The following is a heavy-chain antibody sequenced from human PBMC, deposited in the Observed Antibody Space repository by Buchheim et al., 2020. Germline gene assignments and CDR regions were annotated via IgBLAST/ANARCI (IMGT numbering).Heavy chain of an antibody. Sequence: EVQLLESGGGLVQPGGSLRLSCAASGFTFSSYAMSWVRQAPGKGLEWVSAISGSGGSTYYADSVKGRFTISRDTSKNTLYLQMNSLRAEDTAVYYCAKGRDYGGNRRWGYFDLWGRGTL. J-gene: IGHJ2*01. V-gene: IGHV3-23*01. CDR1: GFTFSSYA. CDR3: AKGRDYGGNRRWGYFDL. D-gene: IGHD4-23*01. CDR2: ISGSGGST.